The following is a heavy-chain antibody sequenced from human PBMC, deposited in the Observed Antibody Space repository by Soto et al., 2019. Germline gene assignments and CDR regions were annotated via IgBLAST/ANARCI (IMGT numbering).Heavy chain of an antibody. CDR3: AKTAMVRGVGYFDY. Sequence: GGSLRLSCAASGFTFSSYAMSWVRQAPGKGLEWVSAISGSGNSPYYADSVKGRFTISRDNSKNTLWLQMNSLRGEDTAVYYCAKTAMVRGVGYFDYWGQGTLVTVSS. V-gene: IGHV3-23*01. CDR2: ISGSGNSP. D-gene: IGHD3-10*01. J-gene: IGHJ4*02. CDR1: GFTFSSYA.